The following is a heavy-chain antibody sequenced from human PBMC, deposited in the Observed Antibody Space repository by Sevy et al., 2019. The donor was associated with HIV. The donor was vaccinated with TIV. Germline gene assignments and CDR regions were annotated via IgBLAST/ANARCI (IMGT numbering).Heavy chain of an antibody. D-gene: IGHD2-21*02. Sequence: GGSLRLSCAASGFTFSSYAMHWVRQAPGKGLEWVAVISYDGSNKYYADSVKGRFTISRDNSKNTLYLQMNSLRAEDTAVYYCAIDQSGGNSNYFDYWGQGTLVTVSS. J-gene: IGHJ4*02. CDR3: AIDQSGGNSNYFDY. CDR1: GFTFSSYA. CDR2: ISYDGSNK. V-gene: IGHV3-30-3*01.